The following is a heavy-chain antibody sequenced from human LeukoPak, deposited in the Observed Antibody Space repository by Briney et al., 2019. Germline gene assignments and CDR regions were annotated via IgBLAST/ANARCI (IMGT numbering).Heavy chain of an antibody. CDR2: INLNSGGT. J-gene: IGHJ4*02. D-gene: IGHD2-15*01. Sequence: ASVTVSCTASGYTFTDYYMHWVRQAPGQGLEWMGWINLNSGGTNFAQRSQGRVTMTRDTSISTAYMDLSRLISDDTAVYYCARDAGYCTGGSCWYFDHWGQGTLVTVSS. CDR3: ARDAGYCTGGSCWYFDH. V-gene: IGHV1-2*02. CDR1: GYTFTDYY.